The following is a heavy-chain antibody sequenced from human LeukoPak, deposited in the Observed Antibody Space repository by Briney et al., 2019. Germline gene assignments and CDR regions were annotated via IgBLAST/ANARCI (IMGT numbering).Heavy chain of an antibody. CDR2: INSDGSST. D-gene: IGHD6-13*01. CDR1: GFIFSSYW. V-gene: IGHV3-74*01. Sequence: GGSLRLSCAASGFIFSSYWIHWIRQAPGKGLVWVSRINSDGSSTSYADSVKGRFTISRDNAKNTLYLQMNSLRAEDTAVYYCARDQGSSWRSDYWGQGTLVTVSS. J-gene: IGHJ4*02. CDR3: ARDQGSSWRSDY.